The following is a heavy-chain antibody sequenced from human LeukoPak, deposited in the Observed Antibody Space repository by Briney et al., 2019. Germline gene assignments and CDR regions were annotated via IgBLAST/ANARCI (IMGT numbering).Heavy chain of an antibody. Sequence: GGSLRLSCAASGFTFSSYSMNWVRQAPGKGLEWVSSISSSSSYIYYADSVKGRFTISRDNAKNSLYLQMNSLRAEDTAVYYCAGHFEGYSYGPCFDYWGQGTLVTVSS. D-gene: IGHD5-18*01. CDR2: ISSSSSYI. J-gene: IGHJ4*02. V-gene: IGHV3-21*01. CDR1: GFTFSSYS. CDR3: AGHFEGYSYGPCFDY.